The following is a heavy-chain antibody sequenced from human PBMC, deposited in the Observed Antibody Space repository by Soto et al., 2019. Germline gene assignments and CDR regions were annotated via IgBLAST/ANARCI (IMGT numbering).Heavy chain of an antibody. CDR1: GYTFTAYG. J-gene: IGHJ4*02. CDR3: ARELNTDPSAYYSFAY. Sequence: QVLLVQSGPEVKMPGASVKVSCKTSGYTFTAYGLAWLRQAPGQRPEWMGWVSTNNADTNYAPRLQGRVTMTTDKSTTTTYMEVRSLRYDDTAVYYCARELNTDPSAYYSFAYWGQGTLVTVSS. V-gene: IGHV1-18*01. D-gene: IGHD3-22*01. CDR2: VSTNNADT.